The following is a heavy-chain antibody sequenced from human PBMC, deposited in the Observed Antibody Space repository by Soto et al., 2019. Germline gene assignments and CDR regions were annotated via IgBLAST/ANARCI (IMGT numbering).Heavy chain of an antibody. J-gene: IGHJ4*02. CDR3: VGGYPWVGFDY. D-gene: IGHD2-15*01. Sequence: ETLSLTCTVSGGSISSSYWSWIRQPPGKGLEWIGYIYDSGSTSYNPSLKSRVTISVDTSKNQVSLKVSSVTAADTAMYICVGGYPWVGFDYWGQGTLVTVSS. CDR1: GGSISSSY. CDR2: IYDSGST. V-gene: IGHV4-59*04.